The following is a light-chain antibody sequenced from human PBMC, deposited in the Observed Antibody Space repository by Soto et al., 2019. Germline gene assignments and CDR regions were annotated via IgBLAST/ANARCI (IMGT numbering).Light chain of an antibody. CDR3: LQYDNLPYS. CDR2: DAS. Sequence: DIQMTQSPSSLSASVGDRVTITCEASQDISNYLNWYQQKTGKAPKLLIYDASNLETGVPSRFSGSGSGTDFTFTISSQQHEDIATYYCLQYDNLPYSFGQGTKLETK. CDR1: QDISNY. V-gene: IGKV1-33*01. J-gene: IGKJ2*01.